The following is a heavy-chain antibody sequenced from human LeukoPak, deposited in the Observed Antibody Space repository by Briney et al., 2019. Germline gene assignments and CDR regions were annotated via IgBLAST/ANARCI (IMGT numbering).Heavy chain of an antibody. J-gene: IGHJ5*02. V-gene: IGHV4-38-2*02. D-gene: IGHD4-17*01. CDR3: ASLRDQPDWFDP. Sequence: SETLSLTCTVSGYSISSGYYWGWIRQPPGKGLEWIGSIYHSGSTYYNPSLKSRATISVDTSKNQFSLKLSSVTAADTAVYYCASLRDQPDWFDPWGQGTLVTVSS. CDR2: IYHSGST. CDR1: GYSISSGYY.